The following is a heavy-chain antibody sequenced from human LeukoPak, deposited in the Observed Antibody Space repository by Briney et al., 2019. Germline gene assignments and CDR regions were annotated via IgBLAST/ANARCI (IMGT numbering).Heavy chain of an antibody. CDR1: GYTFTGYY. D-gene: IGHD6-13*01. J-gene: IGHJ5*02. CDR3: ARDRGIAAAGRFDP. V-gene: IGHV1-2*02. Sequence: ASVKVSCKASGYTFTGYYMHWVRQAPGQGLEWMGWINPNSGGTNYAQKFQGRVTMTRDTSISTAYMELSRPRSDDTAVYYCARDRGIAAAGRFDPWGQGTLVTVSS. CDR2: INPNSGGT.